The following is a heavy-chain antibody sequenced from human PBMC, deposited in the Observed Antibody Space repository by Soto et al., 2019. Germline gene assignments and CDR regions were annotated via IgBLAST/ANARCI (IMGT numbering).Heavy chain of an antibody. J-gene: IGHJ5*01. V-gene: IGHV4-31*03. CDR1: GGSISSGGSY. CDR2: IYYSGRT. Sequence: QVQLQESGPGLVKPSQTLSLTCTVSGGSISSGGSYWSWIRQPPGKVLESIGYIYYSGRTYYNPSLKRRVTISVHTSKNQSRLKRSSVGAADTAVYYGARDGATVTQGWFDSWGQGTVVTVSS. D-gene: IGHD4-17*01. CDR3: ARDGATVTQGWFDS.